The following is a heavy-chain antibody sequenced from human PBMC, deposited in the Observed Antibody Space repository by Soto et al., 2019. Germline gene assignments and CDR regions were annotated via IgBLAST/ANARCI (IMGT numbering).Heavy chain of an antibody. CDR2: IYHSGST. D-gene: IGHD6-19*01. CDR3: VRDSSGWYAFDI. V-gene: IGHV4-4*02. J-gene: IGHJ3*02. CDR1: GGSISSSNW. Sequence: SETLSLTCAVSGGSISSSNWWSWVRQPPGKGLEWIGEIYHSGSTNYNPSLKSRVTISVDKSKNQSSLKLSSVTAADTAVYYCVRDSSGWYAFDIWGQGTMVTVSS.